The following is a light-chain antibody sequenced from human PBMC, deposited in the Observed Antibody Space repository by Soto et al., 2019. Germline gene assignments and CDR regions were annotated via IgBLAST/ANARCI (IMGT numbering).Light chain of an antibody. CDR2: EVS. Sequence: QSALTQPASVSGSPGQSITISCTGTSSDVGAYNFVSWYQQHPGKAPKLIFYEVSNRPPGLSDRFSGSKSGTTASLTISGLQAEDEADYYCQAYDTSLSGGVVFGAGTKLTVL. CDR3: QAYDTSLSGGVV. CDR1: SSDVGAYNF. J-gene: IGLJ2*01. V-gene: IGLV2-14*01.